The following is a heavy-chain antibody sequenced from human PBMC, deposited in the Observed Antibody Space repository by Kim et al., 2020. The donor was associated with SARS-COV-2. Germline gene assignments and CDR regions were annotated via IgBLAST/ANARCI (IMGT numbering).Heavy chain of an antibody. Sequence: SETLSLTCAVYGGSFSGYYWSWIRQPPGKGLEWIGEINHSGSTNYNPSLKSRVTISVDTSKNQFSLKLSSVTAADTAVYYCATLHWGDIVAAPYRFDYWGQGTLVTVSS. D-gene: IGHD5-12*01. CDR1: GGSFSGYY. V-gene: IGHV4-34*01. CDR3: ATLHWGDIVAAPYRFDY. CDR2: INHSGST. J-gene: IGHJ4*02.